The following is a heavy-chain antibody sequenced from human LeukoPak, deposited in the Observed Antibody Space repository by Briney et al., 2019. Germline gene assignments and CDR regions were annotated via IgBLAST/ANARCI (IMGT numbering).Heavy chain of an antibody. CDR2: MNPNSGNT. V-gene: IGHV1-8*01. D-gene: IGHD3-9*01. J-gene: IGHJ6*03. CDR3: ARVYHDILTGYVFYMDV. Sequence: ASVKVFCKAFGYTFNSYDINWVQQATGQGREWMGWMNPNSGNTGYAQKFQCRVAMTRNTSISTAYMELSSLRSEDTAVYYCARVYHDILTGYVFYMDVWGKGTTVTVSS. CDR1: GYTFNSYD.